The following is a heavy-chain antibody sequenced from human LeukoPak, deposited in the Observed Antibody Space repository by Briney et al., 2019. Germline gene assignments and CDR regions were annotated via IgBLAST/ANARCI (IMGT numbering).Heavy chain of an antibody. Sequence: ASVKVSCKASGYTFTSYDINWVRQATGQGLEWMGWINPNSGNTGYAQKFQGRATITRNTSISTAYMELSSLRSEDTAVYYCARLVVAATHYYYYMDVWGKGTTVTVSS. V-gene: IGHV1-8*03. CDR1: GYTFTSYD. J-gene: IGHJ6*03. CDR3: ARLVVAATHYYYYMDV. D-gene: IGHD2-15*01. CDR2: INPNSGNT.